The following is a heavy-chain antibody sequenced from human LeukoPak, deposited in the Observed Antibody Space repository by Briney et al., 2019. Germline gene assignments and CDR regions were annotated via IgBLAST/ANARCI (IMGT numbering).Heavy chain of an antibody. CDR3: ARGVHGYSYGYVPWELYSYMDV. CDR2: FYTSGHT. CDR1: GGSINSGSYY. Sequence: SETLSLTCTVSGGSINSGSYYWSWIRQPAGKGLEWMGHFYTSGHTSYNPSLKSRVTISVDTSKNQFSLKMNSVTAADTAVYYCARGVHGYSYGYVPWELYSYMDVWGKGTTVTISS. J-gene: IGHJ6*03. V-gene: IGHV4-61*09. D-gene: IGHD5-18*01.